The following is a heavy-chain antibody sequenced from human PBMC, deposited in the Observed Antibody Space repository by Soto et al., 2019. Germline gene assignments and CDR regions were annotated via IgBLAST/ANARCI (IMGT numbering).Heavy chain of an antibody. V-gene: IGHV3-33*01. J-gene: IGHJ6*02. CDR2: IWYDGSNK. Sequence: QVQLVESGGGVVQPGRSLRLSCAASGFTFSSYGMHWVRQAPGKGLEWVAVIWYDGSNKYYADSVKGRFTISRDNSKNTLYRQMNSLRAEDTVVYYCAGAPLPFGEPHGMDVWGQGTTVTVSS. CDR1: GFTFSSYG. D-gene: IGHD3-10*01. CDR3: AGAPLPFGEPHGMDV.